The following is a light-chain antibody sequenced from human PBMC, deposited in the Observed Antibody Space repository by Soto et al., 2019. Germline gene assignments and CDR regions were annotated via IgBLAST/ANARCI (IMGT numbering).Light chain of an antibody. J-gene: IGKJ2*01. CDR2: GAS. Sequence: VLTQSPGTLSLSPGERVTLSCRASQTVYSNYLAWYQQKPGQAPRLLIYGASSRATGIPDRFSGSGSGTDFTLTISRLEPEDFAVYYCQQYGSSVSYTFGQGTKLEIK. V-gene: IGKV3-20*01. CDR1: QTVYSNY. CDR3: QQYGSSVSYT.